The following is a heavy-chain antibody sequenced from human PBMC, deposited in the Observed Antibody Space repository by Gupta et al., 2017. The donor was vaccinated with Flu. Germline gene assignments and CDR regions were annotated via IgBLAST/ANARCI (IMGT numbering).Heavy chain of an antibody. CDR2: ISNGGDRM. Sequence: VQLVESGGGLVKPGGSLRLSCAASGFTFSDFYRTWIRRAPGKGLEWLASISNGGDRMYSADSVKGRFTISRDNAKDSLYLQMNSLRVEDTAIYFCAREYVDGSGSYFPDWGQGTLVTVS. D-gene: IGHD3-10*01. J-gene: IGHJ4*02. V-gene: IGHV3-11*01. CDR1: GFTFSDFY. CDR3: AREYVDGSGSYFPD.